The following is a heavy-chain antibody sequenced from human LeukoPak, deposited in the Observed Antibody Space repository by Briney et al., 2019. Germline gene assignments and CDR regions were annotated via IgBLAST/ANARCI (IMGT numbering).Heavy chain of an antibody. Sequence: GGSLRLSCAASGFTFSSYWMHWVRHAPGKGLVWVSRINSDGSSTSYADSVKGRFTISRDNAKNTLYLQMNSLRAEDTAVYYCARAPEWLWVDYWGQGTLVTVSS. V-gene: IGHV3-74*01. J-gene: IGHJ4*02. CDR2: INSDGSST. D-gene: IGHD3-3*01. CDR1: GFTFSSYW. CDR3: ARAPEWLWVDY.